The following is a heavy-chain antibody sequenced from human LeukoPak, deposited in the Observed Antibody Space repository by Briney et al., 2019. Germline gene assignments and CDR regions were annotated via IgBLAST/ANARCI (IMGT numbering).Heavy chain of an antibody. CDR1: GGSISSGDYY. CDR2: IYYSGST. D-gene: IGHD3-3*01. V-gene: IGHV4-30-4*08. Sequence: SETLSLTCTVSGGSISSGDYYWSWIRQPPGKGLEWIGYIYYSGSTYYNPSLKSRVTISVDTSKNQFSLKLSSVTAGDTAVYYCARQAYYDFWSGYYPGPGSCDYWGQGTLVTVSS. CDR3: ARQAYYDFWSGYYPGPGSCDY. J-gene: IGHJ4*02.